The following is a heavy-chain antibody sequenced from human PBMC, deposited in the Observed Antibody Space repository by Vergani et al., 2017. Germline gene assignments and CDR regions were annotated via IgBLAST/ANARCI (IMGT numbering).Heavy chain of an antibody. CDR3: ARGIGDYVWGSSVPDV. Sequence: QLPESGPGLVKPSQTLSLTCTVSGGSISSGSYYWSWIRQPAGKGLEWIGRIYTSGSTNYNPSLKSRVTISVDTSKNQFSLKLSSVTAADTAVYYCARGIGDYVWGSSVPDVWGQGTTVTVSS. D-gene: IGHD3-16*01. V-gene: IGHV4-61*02. CDR1: GGSISSGSYY. J-gene: IGHJ6*02. CDR2: IYTSGST.